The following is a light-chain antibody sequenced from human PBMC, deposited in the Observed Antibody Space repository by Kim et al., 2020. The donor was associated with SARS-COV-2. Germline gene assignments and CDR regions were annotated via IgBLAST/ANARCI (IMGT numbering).Light chain of an antibody. CDR3: GTWDSSLGGYV. CDR1: ASNIGTNY. V-gene: IGLV1-51*01. J-gene: IGLJ1*01. Sequence: GHKVTISCSGSASNIGTNYVSWYRQFPGTAPKLLMYDNAKRPSGIPERFSGARSGTSATLTITGLLTGDEADYYCGTWDSSLGGYVFGTGTKVTVL. CDR2: DNA.